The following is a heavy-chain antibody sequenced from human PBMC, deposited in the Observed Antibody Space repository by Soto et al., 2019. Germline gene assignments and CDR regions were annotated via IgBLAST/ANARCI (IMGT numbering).Heavy chain of an antibody. V-gene: IGHV4-39*01. CDR2: IDYNGVT. CDR1: GGSIYRSGYN. Sequence: SETLSLTCTVSGGSIYRSGYNWGWIRQPPGRGLEWIGNIDYNGVTYSNPSLKSRVTISRDTSKNQFSLKLTSVTAADTALYYCGKVLVGATGHTDSDSWGPGTLVTVSS. D-gene: IGHD2-15*01. J-gene: IGHJ4*02. CDR3: GKVLVGATGHTDSDS.